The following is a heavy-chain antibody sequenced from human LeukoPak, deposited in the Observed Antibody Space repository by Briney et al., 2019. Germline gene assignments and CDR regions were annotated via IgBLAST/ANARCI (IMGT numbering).Heavy chain of an antibody. V-gene: IGHV3-11*04. J-gene: IGHJ4*02. CDR2: ISGSGSTI. CDR3: ARVEDYDILTGFDY. D-gene: IGHD3-9*01. CDR1: GFTFSNYA. Sequence: GGSLRLSCAASGFTFSNYAMSWVRQAPGKGLEWVSVISGSGSTIYYADSVKGRFTISRDNAKNSLYLQMNSLRAEDTAVYYCARVEDYDILTGFDYWGQGTLVTVSS.